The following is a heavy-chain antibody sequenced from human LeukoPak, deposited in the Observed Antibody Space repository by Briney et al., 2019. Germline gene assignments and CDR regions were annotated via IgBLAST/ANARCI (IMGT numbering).Heavy chain of an antibody. CDR3: ARGTYTVAGPEEFDY. J-gene: IGHJ4*02. Sequence: GGSLRLSCAASGFTFSSYSMNWVRQAPGKGLEWVSSISSSSSYIYYADSVKGRFTISRDNAKNSLCLQMNSLRAEDTAVYYCARGTYTVAGPEEFDYWGQGTLVTVSS. CDR2: ISSSSSYI. D-gene: IGHD6-19*01. V-gene: IGHV3-21*01. CDR1: GFTFSSYS.